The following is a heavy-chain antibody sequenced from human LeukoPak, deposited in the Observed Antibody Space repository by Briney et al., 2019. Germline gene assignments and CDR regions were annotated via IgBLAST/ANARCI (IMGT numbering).Heavy chain of an antibody. D-gene: IGHD5-24*01. Sequence: GGSLRLSCAASGFTLSSSWMHWVRQAPGKGLVWVSRIISDGSSTSYADSVKGRFTISRDNARTTLYLQMNSLRAEDTAVYYCARALRYMDFDYGGQGTLVTVSS. CDR1: GFTLSSSW. CDR3: ARALRYMDFDY. V-gene: IGHV3-74*01. CDR2: IISDGSST. J-gene: IGHJ4*02.